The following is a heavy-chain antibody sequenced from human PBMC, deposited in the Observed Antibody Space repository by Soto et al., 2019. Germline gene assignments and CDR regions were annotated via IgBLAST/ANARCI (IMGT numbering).Heavy chain of an antibody. V-gene: IGHV5-10-1*01. CDR3: ARQPTAMVTGYYYGMDV. Sequence: GESLKISCKGSGYSFTSYWISWVRQMPGKGLGWKGRIDLSDSDTNYSPSFQSHLTTSADKSISTAYLQRSSLKASDTAMDYCARQPTAMVTGYYYGMDVWGQGTTVTVSS. J-gene: IGHJ6*02. D-gene: IGHD5-18*01. CDR2: IDLSDSDT. CDR1: GYSFTSYW.